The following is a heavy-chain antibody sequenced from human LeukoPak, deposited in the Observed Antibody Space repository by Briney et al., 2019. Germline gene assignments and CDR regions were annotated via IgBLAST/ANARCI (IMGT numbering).Heavy chain of an antibody. CDR3: ARGVKDFWSGRDYYYYYMDV. V-gene: IGHV4-39*07. CDR1: GGSISSSSYY. CDR2: IYYSGST. D-gene: IGHD3-3*01. J-gene: IGHJ6*03. Sequence: SETLSLTCTVSGGSISSSSYYWGWIRQPPGKGLEWIGSIYYSGSTNYNPSPKSRVTISVDTSKNQFSLKLSSVTAADTAVYYCARGVKDFWSGRDYYYYYMDVWGKGTTVTVSS.